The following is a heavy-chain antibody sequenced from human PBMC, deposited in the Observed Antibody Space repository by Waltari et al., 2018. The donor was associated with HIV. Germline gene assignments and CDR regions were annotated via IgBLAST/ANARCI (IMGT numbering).Heavy chain of an antibody. J-gene: IGHJ4*02. CDR3: ARRPYDSTGYYFDY. V-gene: IGHV5-51*03. Sequence: EVQLVQSGAEVKKPGESLKISCKGSGYSFSNFWIAWVRQMPGKGLEWIGIIYPGYSDTRYSPSFQGQVTISADKSISTAYLQWSSLRAADTARYYCARRPYDSTGYYFDYWGQGSLVTVSS. D-gene: IGHD3-22*01. CDR2: IYPGYSDT. CDR1: GYSFSNFW.